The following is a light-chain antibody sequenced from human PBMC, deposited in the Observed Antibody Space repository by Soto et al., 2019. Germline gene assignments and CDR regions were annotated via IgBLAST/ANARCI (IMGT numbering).Light chain of an antibody. J-gene: IGKJ1*01. Sequence: IRWTQSPSSLSASVGVRVTITYRASQAINFYVAGYQQRPGGAPQLLSYPASDLQTGVPSRVSGSGSGTDVTLTITNLHPEDSGTSNCHHPKWSFGQGP. CDR1: QAINFY. CDR2: PAS. V-gene: IGKV1-9*01. CDR3: HHPKWS.